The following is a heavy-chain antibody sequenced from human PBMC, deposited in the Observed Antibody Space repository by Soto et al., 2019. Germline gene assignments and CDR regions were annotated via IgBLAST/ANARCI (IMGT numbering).Heavy chain of an antibody. D-gene: IGHD6-13*01. CDR1: GDSVSSNSAA. CDR3: AREGEIATIGEDYYYGMDV. J-gene: IGHJ6*02. Sequence: SETLSLTCAISGDSVSSNSAAWNWIRQSPSRGLERLGRTYYRSKWYNDYAVSVKSRITINPDTSKNQFSLQLNSVTPEDTAVYYCAREGEIATIGEDYYYGMDVWGQGTTVTVSS. CDR2: TYYRSKWYN. V-gene: IGHV6-1*01.